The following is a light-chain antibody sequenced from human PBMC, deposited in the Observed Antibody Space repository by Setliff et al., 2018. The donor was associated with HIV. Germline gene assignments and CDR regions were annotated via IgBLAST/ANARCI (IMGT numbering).Light chain of an antibody. CDR2: EAN. CDR1: ISDIGSYNL. J-gene: IGLJ1*01. V-gene: IGLV2-23*01. Sequence: QSALTQPPSVSASPGQSIIISCTGTISDIGSYNLVSWYQQRPGTAPNLIISEANKRPSGVSNRFSGSKSGNSASLAISGLQADDEADYYCCSYAGSDTFVVFGTGTKVTVL. CDR3: CSYAGSDTFVV.